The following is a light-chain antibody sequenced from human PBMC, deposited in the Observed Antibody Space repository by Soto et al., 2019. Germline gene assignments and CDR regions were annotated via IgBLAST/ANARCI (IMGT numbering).Light chain of an antibody. CDR2: DAS. Sequence: EIVLTQSPATLSLSPGERATLSCRASQSVSSYLAWYQQKPGQAPRLLIYDASNRATGIPAMFSGSGSGTDFTLTISSLEPEDFAVYYCQQRSNWPPVFTFGPGTKVD. CDR3: QQRSNWPPVFT. CDR1: QSVSSY. J-gene: IGKJ3*01. V-gene: IGKV3-11*01.